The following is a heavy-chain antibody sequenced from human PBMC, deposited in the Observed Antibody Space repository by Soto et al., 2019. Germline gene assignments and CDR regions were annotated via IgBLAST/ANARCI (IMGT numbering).Heavy chain of an antibody. Sequence: QVQLVQSGAEVKKPGASVKVSCKASGYTFTGYYMHWVRQAPGQGLEWMGWINPNSGGTNYAQKFQGRVTMTRDTSISTAYMELSRLRSDDTAVYYCARDPPDPFWSGYYTGYYYYGMDVWGQGTTVTVSS. D-gene: IGHD3-3*01. V-gene: IGHV1-2*02. J-gene: IGHJ6*02. CDR1: GYTFTGYY. CDR2: INPNSGGT. CDR3: ARDPPDPFWSGYYTGYYYYGMDV.